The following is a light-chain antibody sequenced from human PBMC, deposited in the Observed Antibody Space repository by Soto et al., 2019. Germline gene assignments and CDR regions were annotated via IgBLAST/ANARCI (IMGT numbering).Light chain of an antibody. CDR2: HVT. V-gene: IGLV2-14*03. CDR3: CSLTTSHTYV. CDR1: SSDIGHYDY. J-gene: IGLJ1*01. Sequence: QSALTQPASVSGSPGQSITISCTGTSSDIGHYDYVSWYQQHPGKAPKLMIYHVTYRPSGVSNRYSGSKSGNSASLTISGLPADDEADYYCCSLTTSHTYVFGSGTKLTVL.